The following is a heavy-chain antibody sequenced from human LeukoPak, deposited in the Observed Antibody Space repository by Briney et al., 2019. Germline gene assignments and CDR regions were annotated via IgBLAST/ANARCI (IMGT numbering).Heavy chain of an antibody. D-gene: IGHD5-12*01. J-gene: IGHJ4*02. Sequence: PGGSLRLSCAASGFTFSTYSMNWVRQAPGKGLEWVSSISGSSSYIYYADSVKGRFTISRDSAQNSLYLQMNSLRAEDTALYYCAKGKYSGYDEGPLYFDYWGQGTLVTVSS. CDR3: AKGKYSGYDEGPLYFDY. V-gene: IGHV3-21*04. CDR2: ISGSSSYI. CDR1: GFTFSTYS.